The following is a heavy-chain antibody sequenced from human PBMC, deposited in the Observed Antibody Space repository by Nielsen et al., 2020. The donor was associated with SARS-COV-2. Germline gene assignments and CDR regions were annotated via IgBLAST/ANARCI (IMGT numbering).Heavy chain of an antibody. J-gene: IGHJ4*02. CDR1: GGSISSYS. Sequence: SETLSLICTVSGGSISSYSWSWIRQPPGKGLEWIGYIYYSGSTNYSPSLKSRVTMSVDTSKNQFSLKLSSVTAADTAVYYCAREGFDWHYDYWGQGALVTVSS. CDR3: AREGFDWHYDY. V-gene: IGHV4-59*01. CDR2: IYYSGST. D-gene: IGHD3-9*01.